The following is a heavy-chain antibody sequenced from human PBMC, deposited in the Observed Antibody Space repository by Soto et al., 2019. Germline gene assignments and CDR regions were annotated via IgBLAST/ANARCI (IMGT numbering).Heavy chain of an antibody. V-gene: IGHV1-3*05. J-gene: IGHJ4*02. Sequence: QVQLVQSGAEEKKPGASVRVSCTASGYTFSSNAIHWVRQAPGQRLEWMGWINPAYGNTKYSQKLQGRLTITRDTSASTAYMELSSLKSEDTAVYYCARIVYDSSGYNRYFDYWGQGTLVTVS. CDR1: GYTFSSNA. CDR2: INPAYGNT. D-gene: IGHD3-22*01. CDR3: ARIVYDSSGYNRYFDY.